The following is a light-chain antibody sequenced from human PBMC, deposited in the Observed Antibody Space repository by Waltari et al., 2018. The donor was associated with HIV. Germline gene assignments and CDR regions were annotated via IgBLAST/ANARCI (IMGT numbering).Light chain of an antibody. V-gene: IGKV1-5*03. CDR3: QQSNTFTWT. CDR2: KAS. CDR1: QSISSW. J-gene: IGKJ1*01. Sequence: DLQMTQSPSTRSASVGDRVTITCRASQSISSWLAWYQQKPGKAPKLLIYKASSLESGVPSRFSGSGSGTEFTLTISSLQPDDFATYYCQQSNTFTWTFGQGTKVEIK.